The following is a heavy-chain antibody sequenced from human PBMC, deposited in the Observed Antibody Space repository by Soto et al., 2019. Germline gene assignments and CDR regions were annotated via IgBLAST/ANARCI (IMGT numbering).Heavy chain of an antibody. CDR3: ARAWRDYYYGMDV. CDR1: GGSFSGYY. CDR2: INHSGST. J-gene: IGHJ6*02. Sequence: ETLSLTCAVYGGSFSGYYWIWIRQPPGKGLEWIGEINHSGSTNYNPSLKSRVTISVDTSKNQFSLKLSSVTAADTAVYYCARAWRDYYYGMDVWGQGTTVTVSS. V-gene: IGHV4-34*01.